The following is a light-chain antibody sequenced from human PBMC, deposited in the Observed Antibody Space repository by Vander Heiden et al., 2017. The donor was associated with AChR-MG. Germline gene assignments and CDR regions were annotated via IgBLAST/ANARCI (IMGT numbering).Light chain of an antibody. CDR3: QVWDSTSDQGV. V-gene: IGLV3-21*02. CDR2: DDS. Sequence: SYVLTQPPSVSMAPGQTAKITCGGNNIEVKKVYWYQQRPGRAPVLVVYDDSDRPSGIPERFSGSNSGDTATLTISRVEAGDEADYYCQVWDSTSDQGVFGGGTKVTVL. J-gene: IGLJ3*02. CDR1: NIEVKK.